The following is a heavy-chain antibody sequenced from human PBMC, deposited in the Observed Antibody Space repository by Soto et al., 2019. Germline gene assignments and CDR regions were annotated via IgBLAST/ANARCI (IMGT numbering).Heavy chain of an antibody. CDR3: AKDFPQPFWSGYYSYYYYMDV. CDR1: GFTFSSYA. CDR2: ISGSGGST. J-gene: IGHJ6*03. Sequence: EVQLLESGGGLVQPGGSLRLSCAASGFTFSSYAMSWVRQAPGKGLEWVSAISGSGGSTYYADSVKGRFTISRDNSKNTLYLQMNSLRAEDTAVYYCAKDFPQPFWSGYYSYYYYMDVWGKGTTVTVSS. V-gene: IGHV3-23*01. D-gene: IGHD3-3*01.